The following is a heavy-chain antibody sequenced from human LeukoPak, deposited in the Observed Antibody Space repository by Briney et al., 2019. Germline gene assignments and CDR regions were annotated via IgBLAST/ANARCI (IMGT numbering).Heavy chain of an antibody. CDR3: AREGVAATDRYYLYYMDV. D-gene: IGHD2-15*01. J-gene: IGHJ6*03. CDR1: GGSISSYY. CDR2: IYYSGST. Sequence: PSETLSLTCTVSGGSISSYYWSWIRQPPGKGLEWIGYIYYSGSTNYNPSLKSRVAISVDTSKNQFSLKLSSVTAADTAVYYCAREGVAATDRYYLYYMDVWGKGTTVTVSS. V-gene: IGHV4-59*01.